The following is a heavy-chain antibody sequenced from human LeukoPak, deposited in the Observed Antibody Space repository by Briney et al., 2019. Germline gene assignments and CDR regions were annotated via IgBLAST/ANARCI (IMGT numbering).Heavy chain of an antibody. CDR1: GFTFSSYG. J-gene: IGHJ6*03. CDR2: IWYDGSNK. D-gene: IGHD2-2*01. Sequence: GRSLRLSCAASGFTFSSYGMHWVRQAPGKGLEWVAVIWYDGSNKYYADSVKGRFTISRDNSKNTLYLQMNSLRAEDTAVYYCAKEGEDIVVVPAAIGGFYMDVWGKGTTVTISS. V-gene: IGHV3-33*06. CDR3: AKEGEDIVVVPAAIGGFYMDV.